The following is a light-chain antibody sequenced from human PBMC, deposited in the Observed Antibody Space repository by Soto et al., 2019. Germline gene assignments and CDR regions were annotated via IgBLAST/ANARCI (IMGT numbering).Light chain of an antibody. CDR1: SSDVGGYNY. Sequence: HSALTQPASVSGSPGQSITISCTGTSSDVGGYNYVSWYQQHPGKAPKLMIYDVSNRPSGVSNRFSGSKSGNTASLTISGIQAEDEADYYCSSYTNSSPLVVFGGGTKLTVL. V-gene: IGLV2-14*01. J-gene: IGLJ2*01. CDR2: DVS. CDR3: SSYTNSSPLVV.